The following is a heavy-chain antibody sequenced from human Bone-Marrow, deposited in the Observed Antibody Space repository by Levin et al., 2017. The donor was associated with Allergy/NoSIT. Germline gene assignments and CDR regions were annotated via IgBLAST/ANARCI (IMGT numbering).Heavy chain of an antibody. CDR2: IFPSDSDT. D-gene: IGHD3-16*01. V-gene: IGHV5-51*01. CDR3: AGQGGGSATYSY. Sequence: KVSCKGSGYSFSTSWIAWVRQMPGKGLEWMGIIFPSDSDTRYSPSFQGQVTISADKSITTAYLQWSSLKASGTARYYCAGQGGGSATYSYWGQGTLVTVSS. CDR1: GYSFSTSW. J-gene: IGHJ4*02.